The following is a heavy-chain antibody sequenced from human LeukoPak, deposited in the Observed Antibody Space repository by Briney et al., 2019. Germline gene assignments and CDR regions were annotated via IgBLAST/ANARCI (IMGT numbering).Heavy chain of an antibody. CDR2: ISGSGGRT. J-gene: IGHJ4*02. D-gene: IGHD3-22*01. Sequence: GGSLRLSCAVSGITLSNYGMSWVRQAPGKGLEWVAGISGSGGRTNYADSVKGRFTVSRDNPKNTLYLQMNSLRAEDTAVYFCAKRGVVIRVILVGFHKEANYFDSWGQGALVIASS. CDR1: GITLSNYG. V-gene: IGHV3-23*01. CDR3: AKRGVVIRVILVGFHKEANYFDS.